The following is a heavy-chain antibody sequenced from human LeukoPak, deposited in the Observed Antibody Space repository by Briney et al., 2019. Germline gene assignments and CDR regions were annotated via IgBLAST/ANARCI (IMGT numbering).Heavy chain of an antibody. J-gene: IGHJ4*02. V-gene: IGHV4-34*01. CDR1: GGSFSGYY. D-gene: IGHD1-1*01. Sequence: SETLSLTCAVYGGSFSGYYWCWIRQPPGKGLEWIGEINHSGSTNYNPSLKSRVTISVDTSKNQFSLKLSSVTAADTAVYYCARGGRVLQVLTYWGQGTLVTVSS. CDR2: INHSGST. CDR3: ARGGRVLQVLTY.